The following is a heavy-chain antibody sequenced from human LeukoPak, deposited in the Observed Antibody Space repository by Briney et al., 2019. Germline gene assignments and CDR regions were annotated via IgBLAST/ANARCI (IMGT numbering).Heavy chain of an antibody. D-gene: IGHD2-21*02. Sequence: PGGSLRLSCAASGFTFSSYGMHWVRQAPGKGLEWVAVIWYDGSNKYYADSVKGRFTISRDNSKNTLYLQMNSLRAEDTAVYYCARVKGQYCGGDCFGYGMDVWGQGTTVTVSS. V-gene: IGHV3-33*01. CDR1: GFTFSSYG. CDR2: IWYDGSNK. J-gene: IGHJ6*02. CDR3: ARVKGQYCGGDCFGYGMDV.